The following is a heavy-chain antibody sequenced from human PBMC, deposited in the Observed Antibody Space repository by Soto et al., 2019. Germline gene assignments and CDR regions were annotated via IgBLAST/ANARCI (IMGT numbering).Heavy chain of an antibody. CDR2: IYYSGTT. V-gene: IGHV4-39*07. J-gene: IGHJ4*02. Sequence: SETLSLSCTVSGDSITSNSYFWAWIRQPPGKGLEWIGSIYYSGTTYYNPSLKSRVTISVDRSKNQFSLKLSSVTAADTAVYSCARTPWDGYTGYXFDYWAQRTLVTVSS. D-gene: IGHD5-18*01. CDR3: ARTPWDGYTGYXFDY. CDR1: GDSITSNSYF.